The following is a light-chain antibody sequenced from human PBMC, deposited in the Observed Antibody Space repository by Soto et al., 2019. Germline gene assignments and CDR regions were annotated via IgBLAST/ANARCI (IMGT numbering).Light chain of an antibody. CDR3: QQYNSYLIT. V-gene: IGKV1-5*01. Sequence: DIQMTQSPSTLSASVGDRVTITCRASHSISSWLAWYQQKPGKAPKLLIYDASSLESGVPSRFSGSGSGTEFTLTISSLQHDDFATYYCQQYNSYLITFGQGTRLEIK. CDR1: HSISSW. CDR2: DAS. J-gene: IGKJ5*01.